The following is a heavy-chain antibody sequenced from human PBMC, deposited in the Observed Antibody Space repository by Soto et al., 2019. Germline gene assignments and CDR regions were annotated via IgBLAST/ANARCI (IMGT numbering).Heavy chain of an antibody. CDR3: ARQAFDISIGHYVGIFYFDY. D-gene: IGHD3-9*01. V-gene: IGHV4-39*01. CDR1: GGSITSSNSY. J-gene: IGHJ4*02. CDR2: MYYGGNT. Sequence: PSATLSLACSVSGGSITSSNSYWGWIRQPPGEGLEWIGSMYYGGNTYHNPSLNSRVTIAVDTSKNQFSLKLSSVTAADTAVYYCARQAFDISIGHYVGIFYFDYWGQGSLVTVS.